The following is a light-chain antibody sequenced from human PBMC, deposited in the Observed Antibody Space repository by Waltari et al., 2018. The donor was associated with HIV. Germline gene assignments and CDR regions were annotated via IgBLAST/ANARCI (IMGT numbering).Light chain of an antibody. Sequence: DIQMIQSPSALSASLGDNVVITCRASQAISSYLNWYQQKSNKAPVLLVYSAYKLQSGAPARFRGAGSGRDFSLSITGLQTEDFATYFCQQSYDSPFNFGPGT. CDR3: QQSYDSPFN. V-gene: IGKV1-39*01. J-gene: IGKJ3*01. CDR1: QAISSY. CDR2: SAY.